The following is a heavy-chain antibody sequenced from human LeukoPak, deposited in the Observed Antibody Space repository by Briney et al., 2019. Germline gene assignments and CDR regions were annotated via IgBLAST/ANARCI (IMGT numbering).Heavy chain of an antibody. CDR1: GFTFSSYG. CDR3: ARGRYNWNEDAFDI. V-gene: IGHV3-30*02. Sequence: GGSLRLSCAASGFTFSSYGMHWVRQAPGKGLEWVAFIRYDGSNKYYADSVKGRFTISRDNSKNTLYLQMNSLRAEDTAVYYCARGRYNWNEDAFDIWGQGTMVTVSS. CDR2: IRYDGSNK. J-gene: IGHJ3*02. D-gene: IGHD1-20*01.